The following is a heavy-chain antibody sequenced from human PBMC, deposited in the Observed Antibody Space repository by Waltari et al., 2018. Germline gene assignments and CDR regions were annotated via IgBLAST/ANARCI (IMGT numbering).Heavy chain of an antibody. CDR1: GGSISSGTYY. CDR2: ISYSGST. D-gene: IGHD3-22*01. CDR3: ASKTYYYDSSGYQSYDS. Sequence: QVQLQESGPGLVKPSQTLFLTCTFSGGSISSGTYYWNWIRQHPGKGLEWIGYISYSGSTYYNPSLKSRVTISVDPSKNQFSLRLSSVTAADTAVYYCASKTYYYDSSGYQSYDSWGQGTLVTVSS. V-gene: IGHV4-31*03. J-gene: IGHJ4*02.